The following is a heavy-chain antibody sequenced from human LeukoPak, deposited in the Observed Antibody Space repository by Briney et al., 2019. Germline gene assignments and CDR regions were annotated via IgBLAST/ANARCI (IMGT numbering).Heavy chain of an antibody. D-gene: IGHD5-18*01. CDR1: GFTFSSYS. V-gene: IGHV3-21*01. Sequence: PGGSLRLSCAASGFTFSSYSMNWVRQAPGKGLEWVSSISSSSSYIYYADSVKGRFTISRDNAKNSLYLQMNSLRAEDTAVYYCARDKWIQLWLGSNAFDIWGQGTMVTVSS. CDR3: ARDKWIQLWLGSNAFDI. CDR2: ISSSSSYI. J-gene: IGHJ3*02.